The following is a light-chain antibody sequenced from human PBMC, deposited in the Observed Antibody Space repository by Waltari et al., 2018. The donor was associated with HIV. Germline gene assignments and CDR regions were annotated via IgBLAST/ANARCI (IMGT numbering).Light chain of an antibody. V-gene: IGLV1-40*01. CDR2: GDT. Sequence: QSVLTQPPSASGAPRRRVPLSRPRISSNIGAGYATHRHQQVSGRAPKLLIYGDTNRPSGVPDRFSGSKSGTSASLAITGLQAEDEATYYCQSYDSTLSGSVVFGGGTKLTVL. CDR1: SSNIGAGYA. J-gene: IGLJ2*01. CDR3: QSYDSTLSGSVV.